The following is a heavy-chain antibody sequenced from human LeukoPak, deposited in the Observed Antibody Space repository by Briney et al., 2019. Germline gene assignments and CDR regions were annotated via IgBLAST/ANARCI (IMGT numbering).Heavy chain of an antibody. J-gene: IGHJ3*02. V-gene: IGHV3-66*01. D-gene: IGHD1-26*01. CDR2: IYSGGNT. Sequence: TGGSLRLSCAASGFTVSSNYVSWVRQAPGKGLEWVSVIYSGGNTYYADSVKGRFTISRDNSKNTVSLQMNSLRDEDTAVYFCAVSRIVGAVDVFDMWGQGTMVTVSS. CDR3: AVSRIVGAVDVFDM. CDR1: GFTVSSNY.